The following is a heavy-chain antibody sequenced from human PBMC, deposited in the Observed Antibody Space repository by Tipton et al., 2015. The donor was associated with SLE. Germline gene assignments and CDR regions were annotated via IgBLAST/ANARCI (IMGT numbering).Heavy chain of an antibody. CDR2: ISETGDST. D-gene: IGHD2-15*01. CDR3: ARGDDIATDHFDY. J-gene: IGHJ4*02. V-gene: IGHV3-23*01. Sequence: SLRLSCAASGFTFYNYAMNWVRQAPGKGLEWVSSISETGDSTHYADSVKGRFTISRDNSKSTLYLQMSSLRAEDTAVYYCARGDDIATDHFDYWGQGSLVTVSS. CDR1: GFTFYNYA.